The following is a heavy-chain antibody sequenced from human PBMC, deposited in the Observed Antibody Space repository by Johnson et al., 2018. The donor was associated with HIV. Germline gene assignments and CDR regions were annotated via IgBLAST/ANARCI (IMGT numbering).Heavy chain of an antibody. D-gene: IGHD3-16*02. J-gene: IGHJ3*02. CDR3: AKGRNYDYVWGSDRHGLDAFDI. CDR1: GFSFSSFG. V-gene: IGHV3-30*02. CDR2: IRYDGSNK. Sequence: QVQLVDSGGGVVQPGGSLRLSCAASGFSFSSFGMYWVRQAPGKGLEWVAFIRYDGSNKQYADSVKGRFTFSRDNSKNTLYLQMNSLRAEDTAVYYCAKGRNYDYVWGSDRHGLDAFDIWRQGTMVTVSS.